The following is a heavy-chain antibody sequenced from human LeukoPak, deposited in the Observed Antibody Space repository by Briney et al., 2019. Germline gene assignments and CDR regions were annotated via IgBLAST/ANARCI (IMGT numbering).Heavy chain of an antibody. CDR3: ARLVGDYFYFDN. CDR1: IHTFTNYW. CDR2: IFPGDSDT. V-gene: IGHV5-51*01. J-gene: IGHJ4*02. Sequence: GESLKISCQGSIHTFTNYWIGWVRQMPGEGLEWMGIIFPGDSDTRYNPSFQGQVTISAARSISTAYLQWSSLKASDIAIYYCARLVGDYFYFDNWGQGTLVSVSS. D-gene: IGHD4-17*01.